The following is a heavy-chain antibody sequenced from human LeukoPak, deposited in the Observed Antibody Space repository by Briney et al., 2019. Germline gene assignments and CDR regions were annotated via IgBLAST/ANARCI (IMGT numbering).Heavy chain of an antibody. D-gene: IGHD2-2*02. CDR1: GFTFSDHY. CDR2: IRNKANSYTT. Sequence: PGGSLRLSCAASGFTFSDHYMDWVRQAPGKGLEWVCRIRNKANSYTTEYAASVKGRFSISRDESENLVYLQMNSLKTEDTAVYYCARGPSIPTTHTAYYYGMDVWGKGTTVTVSS. J-gene: IGHJ6*04. V-gene: IGHV3-72*01. CDR3: ARGPSIPTTHTAYYYGMDV.